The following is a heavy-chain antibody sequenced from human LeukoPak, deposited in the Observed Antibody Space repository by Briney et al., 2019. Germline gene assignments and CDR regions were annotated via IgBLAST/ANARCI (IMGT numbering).Heavy chain of an antibody. CDR1: GFSFSSYS. CDR3: ARQGRSYINPNRGWFDP. Sequence: GGSLRLSCEASGFSFSSYSMNWVRQAPGKGLEWVSSISSTGTDNTYADSVTGRFTISRDNPKNSVFLQMNSLRAEDTAVYSCARQGRSYINPNRGWFDPWGQGTLVIVSS. J-gene: IGHJ5*02. D-gene: IGHD7-27*01. CDR2: ISSTGTDN. V-gene: IGHV3-21*06.